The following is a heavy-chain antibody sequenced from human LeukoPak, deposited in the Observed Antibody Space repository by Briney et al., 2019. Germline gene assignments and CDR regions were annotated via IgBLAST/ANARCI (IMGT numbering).Heavy chain of an antibody. CDR2: IYHSGST. CDR3: ARVGVPYYYGSGSYFFDY. CDR1: GGSISSGGYY. D-gene: IGHD3-10*01. Sequence: PSETLSLTCTVSGGSISSGGYYWSWIRQPPGKGLEWIGYIYHSGSTYYNPSLKSRVTISVDRSKNQFSLKLSSVTAADMAVYYCARVGVPYYYGSGSYFFDYWGQGTLVTVSS. V-gene: IGHV4-30-2*01. J-gene: IGHJ4*02.